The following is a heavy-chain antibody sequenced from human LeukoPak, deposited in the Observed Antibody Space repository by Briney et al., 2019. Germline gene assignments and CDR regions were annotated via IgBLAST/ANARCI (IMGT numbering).Heavy chain of an antibody. J-gene: IGHJ3*02. CDR3: ARVPGQLGRLSAFDI. D-gene: IGHD6-6*01. CDR1: GGSISSSSYY. V-gene: IGHV4-39*07. CDR2: IYYSGST. Sequence: SSETLSLTCTVSGGSISSSSYYWGWIRQPPGKGLEWIGSIYYSGSTYYNPSLKSRVTISVDTSKNQFSLKLSSVTAADTAVYYCARVPGQLGRLSAFDIWGQGTMVTVSS.